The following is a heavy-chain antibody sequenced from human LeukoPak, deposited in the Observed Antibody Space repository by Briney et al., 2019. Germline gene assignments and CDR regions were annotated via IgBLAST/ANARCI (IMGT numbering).Heavy chain of an antibody. Sequence: SVKVSCKASGGTFSSYAISWVLQAPGQGLEWMGRIIPIFGTANYAQKFQGRVTITTDESTSTAYMELSSLRSEDTAVYYCARDRGRGYSYGYDLDYWGQGTLVTVSS. D-gene: IGHD5-18*01. CDR1: GGTFSSYA. CDR3: ARDRGRGYSYGYDLDY. J-gene: IGHJ4*02. V-gene: IGHV1-69*05. CDR2: IIPIFGTA.